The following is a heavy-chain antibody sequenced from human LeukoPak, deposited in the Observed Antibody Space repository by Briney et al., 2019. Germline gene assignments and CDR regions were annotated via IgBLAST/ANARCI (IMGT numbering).Heavy chain of an antibody. D-gene: IGHD6-6*01. V-gene: IGHV4-59*11. CDR3: ARQPVWSGAARHEDWFDP. CDR2: IYYSGST. Sequence: SETLSLTCAVSGGSISSHYWSWIRQPPGKGLEWIGYIYYSGSTNYNPSLKSRVTISVDTSKNQFSLKLSSVTAADTAVYYCARQPVWSGAARHEDWFDPWGQGTLVTVSS. J-gene: IGHJ5*02. CDR1: GGSISSHY.